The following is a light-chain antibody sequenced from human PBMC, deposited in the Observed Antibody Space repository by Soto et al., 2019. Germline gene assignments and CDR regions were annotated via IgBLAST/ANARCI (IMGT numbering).Light chain of an antibody. CDR2: AAS. J-gene: IGKJ1*01. Sequence: DIQMTQSPSSLSASVGDRVTITCRASQGISSYLNWYQQKPGKAPKLLIYAASSLQSGVPSRFSGSGSGTDFNLTISSRQPEDFPTYYYQQSYSTPWTFGQGTKLELK. V-gene: IGKV1-39*01. CDR1: QGISSY. CDR3: QQSYSTPWT.